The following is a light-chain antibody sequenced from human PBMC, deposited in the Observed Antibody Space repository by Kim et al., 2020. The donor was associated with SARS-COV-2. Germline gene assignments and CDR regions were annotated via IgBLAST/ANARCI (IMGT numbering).Light chain of an antibody. CDR1: SNNVGNQG. Sequence: QAGLTQPPSVSKGLRQTATLTCTGNSNNVGNQGAAWLQQHQGHPPKLRSYRNNNRPSGISERLSASRSGNTASLTITGLQPEDEADYYCSAWDSSLSAWVFGGGTKRTVL. CDR3: SAWDSSLSAWV. J-gene: IGLJ3*02. CDR2: RNN. V-gene: IGLV10-54*01.